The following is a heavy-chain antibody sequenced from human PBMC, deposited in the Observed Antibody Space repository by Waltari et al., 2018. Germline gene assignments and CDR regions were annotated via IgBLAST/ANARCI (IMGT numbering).Heavy chain of an antibody. J-gene: IGHJ4*02. Sequence: QVQLVQSGAEVKKPAASVKASCKASGYTFTDWYMYWVRQAPGQGREWMGRISPNRGGTNYAQKLQGRVTMTRDTSISTAYMELSRLTSDDTAVYYCAKGGDCNGGSCNFDYWGQGTVVTVSS. CDR2: ISPNRGGT. CDR1: GYTFTDWY. CDR3: AKGGDCNGGSCNFDY. D-gene: IGHD2-15*01. V-gene: IGHV1-2*06.